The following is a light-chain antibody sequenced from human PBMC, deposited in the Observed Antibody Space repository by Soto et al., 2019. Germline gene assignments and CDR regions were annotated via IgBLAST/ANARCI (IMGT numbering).Light chain of an antibody. CDR1: GSDVGGYNY. J-gene: IGLJ2*01. Sequence: QSALTQPASVSGSPGQSITISCTGTGSDVGGYNYVSWYQQHPGKAPTVMIYDVSNRPSGVSNRFSGSKSGNTASLTISGRQAADEADYYCSSYTSASTPLVFGGGTKVTVL. CDR2: DVS. V-gene: IGLV2-14*01. CDR3: SSYTSASTPLV.